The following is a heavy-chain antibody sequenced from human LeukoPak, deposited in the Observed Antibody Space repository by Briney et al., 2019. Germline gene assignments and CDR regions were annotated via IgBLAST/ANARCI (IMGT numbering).Heavy chain of an antibody. V-gene: IGHV6-1*01. J-gene: IGHJ6*02. Sequence: SQTLSLTCAISGDSVSSNSAAWNWIRQSPSRGLEWLGRTYNRSKRYNDYAVSVKSRITINPDTSKNQFSLQLNSVTPEDTAVYYCARGNTGTASRYFDWFAPSRYGMDVWGQGTTVSVSS. D-gene: IGHD3-9*01. CDR2: TYNRSKRYN. CDR3: ARGNTGTASRYFDWFAPSRYGMDV. CDR1: GDSVSSNSAA.